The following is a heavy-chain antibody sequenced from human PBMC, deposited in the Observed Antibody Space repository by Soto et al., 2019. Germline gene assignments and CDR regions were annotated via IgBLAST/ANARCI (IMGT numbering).Heavy chain of an antibody. CDR2: ISSSGSCT. Sequence: QVQLVESGGGLVKPGGSLRLSCAASGFTFGDYYMSWIRQAPGKGLEWVLYISSSGSCTYYVDSVRGRFTISRDNAKNSLYLQMDSLGAEDTAVYYCASAAAARPASWYWGQVTLVTVSS. J-gene: IGHJ4*02. D-gene: IGHD6-6*01. CDR1: GFTFGDYY. CDR3: ASAAAARPASWY. V-gene: IGHV3-11*01.